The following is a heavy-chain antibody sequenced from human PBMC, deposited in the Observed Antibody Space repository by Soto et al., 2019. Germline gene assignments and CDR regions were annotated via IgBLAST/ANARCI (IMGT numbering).Heavy chain of an antibody. D-gene: IGHD3-10*01. Sequence: QGQLVQSGAEVKNPGASVKVSCKASGYTFTSYGISWVRQAPGQGMSLMGWISAYNGNTNYAQKPQCRVTMTTDTSTSTAYMGLRSLRSDDTAVYYCARERGVLLWFGELLESVDAFDIWGQGKMVTVSS. CDR3: ARERGVLLWFGELLESVDAFDI. V-gene: IGHV1-18*04. CDR1: GYTFTSYG. J-gene: IGHJ3*02. CDR2: ISAYNGNT.